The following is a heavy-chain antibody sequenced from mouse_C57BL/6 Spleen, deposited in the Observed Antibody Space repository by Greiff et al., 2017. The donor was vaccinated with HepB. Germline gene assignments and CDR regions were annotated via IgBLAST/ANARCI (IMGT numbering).Heavy chain of an antibody. CDR2: IYPRSGNT. J-gene: IGHJ1*03. CDR3: ADYYGSSVYWYFDV. D-gene: IGHD1-1*01. V-gene: IGHV1-81*01. Sequence: VQLQQSGAELARPGASVKLSCKASGYTFTSYGISWVKQRTGQGLEWIGEIYPRSGNTYYNEKFKGKATLTADKSSSTAYMELRSLTSEDSAVYFCADYYGSSVYWYFDVWGTGTTVTVSS. CDR1: GYTFTSYG.